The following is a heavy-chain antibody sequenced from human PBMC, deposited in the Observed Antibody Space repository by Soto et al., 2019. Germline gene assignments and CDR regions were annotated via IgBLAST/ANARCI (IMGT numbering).Heavy chain of an antibody. Sequence: QLQLQESGPGLVKPSETLSVTCSVSGDSISSSSYYWGWIRRPPGKGLEWNGTINYSGSTYYNPSLMSRVTISVDTSKNQFSLKVSSVTAADTAVYYCASLYGDYVPYWGQGILVSVSS. D-gene: IGHD4-17*01. V-gene: IGHV4-39*01. CDR2: INYSGST. J-gene: IGHJ4*02. CDR1: GDSISSSSYY. CDR3: ASLYGDYVPY.